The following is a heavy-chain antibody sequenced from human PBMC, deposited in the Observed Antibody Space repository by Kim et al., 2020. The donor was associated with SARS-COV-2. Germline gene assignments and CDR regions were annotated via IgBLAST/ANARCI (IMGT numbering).Heavy chain of an antibody. D-gene: IGHD3-10*01. J-gene: IGHJ6*02. CDR2: IYYSGST. Sequence: SETLSLTCTVSGGSISSGGYYWSWIRQHPGKGLEWIGYIYYSGSTYYNQSLKSRVTISVDTSKNQFSLKLSSVTAADTAVYYCARELASNGSGSYYNGNPWMDVWGQGTTVTVSS. CDR1: GGSISSGGYY. CDR3: ARELASNGSGSYYNGNPWMDV. V-gene: IGHV4-31*03.